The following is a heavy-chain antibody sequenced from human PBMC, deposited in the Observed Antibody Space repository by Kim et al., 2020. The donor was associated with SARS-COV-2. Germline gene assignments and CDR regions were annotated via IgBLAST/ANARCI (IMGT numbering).Heavy chain of an antibody. J-gene: IGHJ4*02. Sequence: ASVKVSCKASGYTFTSYAMHWVRQAPGQRLEWMGWINAGNGNTKYSQKFQGRVTITRDTSASTAYMELSSLRSEDTAVYYCARAGPNSITGTTPLRYWGQGTLVTVSS. D-gene: IGHD1-7*01. CDR1: GYTFTSYA. CDR3: ARAGPNSITGTTPLRY. V-gene: IGHV1-3*01. CDR2: INAGNGNT.